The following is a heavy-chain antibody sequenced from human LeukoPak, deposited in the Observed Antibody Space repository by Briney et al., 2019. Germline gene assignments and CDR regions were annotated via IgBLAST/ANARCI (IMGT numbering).Heavy chain of an antibody. CDR2: IHHSGST. CDR1: GGSIRSYY. V-gene: IGHV4-59*01. Sequence: SETLSLTCTVSGGSIRSYYWGWIRQPPGEGLEWIGDIHHSGSTDYKPSLKSRVTISVDTSKNQFSLKLSSVTAADTAVYYCARAGAKYYYDSSGYYSTAFDIWGQGTMVTVSS. D-gene: IGHD3-22*01. CDR3: ARAGAKYYYDSSGYYSTAFDI. J-gene: IGHJ3*02.